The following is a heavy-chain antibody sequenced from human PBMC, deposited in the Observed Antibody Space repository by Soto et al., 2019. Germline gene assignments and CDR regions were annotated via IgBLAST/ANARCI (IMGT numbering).Heavy chain of an antibody. J-gene: IGHJ4*02. V-gene: IGHV3-30-3*01. CDR3: ARAGGLLLAY. CDR1: GFTFSSYA. D-gene: IGHD2-15*01. CDR2: ISYDGSNK. Sequence: QVQLVESGGGVVQPGRSLRLSCAASGFTFSSYAMHWVRQAPGKGLEWVAVISYDGSNKNYADSVKGRFTISRNISQTSLYLQLNSLRAGATAVYYCARAGGLLLAYWGQGTLVTVSS.